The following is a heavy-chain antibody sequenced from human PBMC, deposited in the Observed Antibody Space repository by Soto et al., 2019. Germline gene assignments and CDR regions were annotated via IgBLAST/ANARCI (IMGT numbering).Heavy chain of an antibody. D-gene: IGHD3-22*01. Sequence: AGGSLRLSCAASGFTFRSYAMSWVRQAPGKGLEWVSVISDSDDSTYYADSVKGRFTISRDNSKNTLYLQMSRLRAEDTAVYYCAKLHYYDSTALADYWGQGILVTVSS. V-gene: IGHV3-23*01. CDR1: GFTFRSYA. CDR2: ISDSDDST. J-gene: IGHJ4*02. CDR3: AKLHYYDSTALADY.